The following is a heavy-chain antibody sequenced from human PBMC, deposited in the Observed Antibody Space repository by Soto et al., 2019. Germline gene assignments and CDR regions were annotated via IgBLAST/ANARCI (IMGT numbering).Heavy chain of an antibody. Sequence: ASVKVSRKVSGYTLTELSMHWVRQAPGKGLEGMGGFDPEDGETIYAQKFQGSVTMTEDTSTDTAYMELSSLRSEDTAVYYCATVSSSWGDYYYGMDVWGQGTTVTVSS. CDR1: GYTLTELS. J-gene: IGHJ6*02. V-gene: IGHV1-24*01. D-gene: IGHD6-6*01. CDR3: ATVSSSWGDYYYGMDV. CDR2: FDPEDGET.